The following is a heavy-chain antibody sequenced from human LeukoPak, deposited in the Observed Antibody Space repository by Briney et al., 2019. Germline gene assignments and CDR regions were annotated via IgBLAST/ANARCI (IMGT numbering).Heavy chain of an antibody. D-gene: IGHD4-17*01. Sequence: SETLSLTCTVSGVSISSDYWSWIRLPPGKGLEWIGYIYYSGSSNYNPSLKSRVTMSVDASKNQFSLKLTSVTAADTAVYYCARRLRQNLFDPWGQGTLVTVSS. CDR1: GVSISSDY. CDR2: IYYSGSS. J-gene: IGHJ5*02. V-gene: IGHV4-59*08. CDR3: ARRLRQNLFDP.